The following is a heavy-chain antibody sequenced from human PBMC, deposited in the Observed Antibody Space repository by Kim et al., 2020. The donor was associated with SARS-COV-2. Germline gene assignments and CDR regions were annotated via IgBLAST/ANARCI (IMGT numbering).Heavy chain of an antibody. Sequence: CQGRVTITADESTSTAYMELSSLRSEDTAVYYCARGVLWFGELLKTYFDYWGQGTLVTVSS. V-gene: IGHV1-69*01. J-gene: IGHJ4*02. D-gene: IGHD3-10*01. CDR3: ARGVLWFGELLKTYFDY.